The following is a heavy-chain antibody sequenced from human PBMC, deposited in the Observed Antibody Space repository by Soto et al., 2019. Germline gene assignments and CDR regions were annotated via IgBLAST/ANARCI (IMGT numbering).Heavy chain of an antibody. D-gene: IGHD5-18*01. CDR2: ISSSISTM. CDR3: AREVRDTAVADFDY. V-gene: IGHV3-48*02. J-gene: IGHJ4*02. CDR1: GFTFSSYS. Sequence: EVQLVESGGGLVQPGGSLRLSCAASGFTFSSYSMNWVRQAPGKGLEWLSYISSSISTMHYADSVKGRFTISRDNAKNSLYLQINSLRDEDTAVYYCAREVRDTAVADFDYWGQGTLDTVSS.